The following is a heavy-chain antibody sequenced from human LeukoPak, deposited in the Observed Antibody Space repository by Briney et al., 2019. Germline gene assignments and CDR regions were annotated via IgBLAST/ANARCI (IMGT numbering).Heavy chain of an antibody. CDR2: ISRSGATI. J-gene: IGHJ6*04. CDR3: AELGITMIGGV. CDR1: GFTFSSYE. Sequence: PGGSLRLSCAASGFTFSSYEMNWVRQAPGRGLEWVSFISRSGATIYYADSVKGRFPISRNNAKNAQYLQMSSLRAEDTAGYYCAELGITMIGGVWGKGTTLTILS. D-gene: IGHD3-10*02. V-gene: IGHV3-48*03.